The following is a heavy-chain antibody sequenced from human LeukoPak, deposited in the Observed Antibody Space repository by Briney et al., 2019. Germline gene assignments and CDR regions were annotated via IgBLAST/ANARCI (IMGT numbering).Heavy chain of an antibody. CDR3: AKDEFLEAAGTGVDY. CDR1: GGTFSSYT. D-gene: IGHD6-13*01. CDR2: INPNSGGT. J-gene: IGHJ4*02. V-gene: IGHV1-2*02. Sequence: ASVKVSCKASGGTFSSYTISWVRQAPGQGLEWMGWINPNSGGTNYAQKFRGRVTMTRDTSTSTVYMGLSSLRSQDTAGFYSAKDEFLEAAGTGVDYWGQGTLVTVSS.